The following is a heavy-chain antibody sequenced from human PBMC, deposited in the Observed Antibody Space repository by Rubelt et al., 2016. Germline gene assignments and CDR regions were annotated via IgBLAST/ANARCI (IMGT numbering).Heavy chain of an antibody. CDR1: GYTFTSYY. V-gene: IGHV1-46*01. CDR3: ARSPRYDFEDNWFDP. CDR2: INPSGGST. J-gene: IGHJ5*02. Sequence: QVQLVQSGAEVKKPGASVKVSCKASGYTFTSYYMHWVRQAPGQGLEWMGIINPSGGSTSYAQKFQGRVNMTRDTSTGTVYMELSSLRSEDTAVYYCARSPRYDFEDNWFDPWGQGTLVTVSS. D-gene: IGHD3-3*01.